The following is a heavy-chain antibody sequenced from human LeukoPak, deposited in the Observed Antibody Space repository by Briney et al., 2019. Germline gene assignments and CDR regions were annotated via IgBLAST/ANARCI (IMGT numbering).Heavy chain of an antibody. V-gene: IGHV3-23*01. J-gene: IGHJ5*02. CDR3: AKEVAGSSQNWFDP. CDR2: ISGNGGKT. CDR1: GFTFSTYA. D-gene: IGHD6-19*01. Sequence: GGSLRLSCAASGFTFSTYAMSWVRQAPGKGLEWLSIISGNGGKTYYADSVKGRFTVSRDNPKNTLYLQMNSPRGEDTAVYYCAKEVAGSSQNWFDPWGQGTLVSVSS.